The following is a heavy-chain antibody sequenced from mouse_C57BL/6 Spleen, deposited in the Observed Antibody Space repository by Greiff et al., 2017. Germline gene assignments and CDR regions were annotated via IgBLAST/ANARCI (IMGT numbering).Heavy chain of an antibody. CDR1: GFTFSDYY. CDR2: INYDGSST. CDR3: ARDAYYYGSSYRYFDV. Sequence: DVMLVESEGGLVQPGSSMKLSCTASGFTFSDYYMAWVRQVPEKGLEWVANINYDGSSTYYLDSLKSRFIISRDNAKNILYLQMSSLKSEDTATYYCARDAYYYGSSYRYFDVWGTGTTVTVSS. D-gene: IGHD1-1*01. J-gene: IGHJ1*03. V-gene: IGHV5-16*01.